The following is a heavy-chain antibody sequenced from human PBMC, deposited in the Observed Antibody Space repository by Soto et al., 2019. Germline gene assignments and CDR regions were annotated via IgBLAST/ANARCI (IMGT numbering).Heavy chain of an antibody. J-gene: IGHJ3*02. CDR1: GGSISSGGYY. D-gene: IGHD3-22*01. CDR2: IYYSGST. V-gene: IGHV4-31*03. Sequence: PSETLSLTCTVSGGSISSGGYYWSWIRQHPGKGMEWIGYIYYSGSTYYNPSLKSRVTISVDTSKNQFSLKLSSVTAADTAVYYCARGSRGYDSSGYNDAFDIWGQGTMVTVSS. CDR3: ARGSRGYDSSGYNDAFDI.